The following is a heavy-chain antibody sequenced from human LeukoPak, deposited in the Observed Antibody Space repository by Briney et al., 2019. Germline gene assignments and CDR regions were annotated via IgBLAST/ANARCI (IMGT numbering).Heavy chain of an antibody. CDR2: INHSGST. J-gene: IGHJ3*02. V-gene: IGHV4-34*01. CDR1: GGSFSGYY. CDR3: ARDYYDSSGSAFDI. D-gene: IGHD3-22*01. Sequence: SETLSLTCAVYGGSFSGYYWSWIRQPPGKGLEWIGEINHSGSTNYNPSLKSRVTISVDTSKNQFSLKLSSVTAADTAVYYCARDYYDSSGSAFDIWGQGTMVTVSS.